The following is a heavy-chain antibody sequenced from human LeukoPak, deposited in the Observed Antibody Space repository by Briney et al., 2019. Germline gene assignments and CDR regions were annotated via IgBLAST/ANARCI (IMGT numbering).Heavy chain of an antibody. CDR3: ARDDLYYDSSGYYPTNWFDP. CDR2: VNPNSGGT. V-gene: IGHV1-2*02. J-gene: IGHJ5*02. CDR1: GYTFAGYY. D-gene: IGHD3-22*01. Sequence: GASVKVSCKASGYTFAGYYIHWVRQAPGQGLEWMGWVNPNSGGTNYAQKFQGRVTMTRDASISTAYMELSGLRSDDTAVYYCARDDLYYDSSGYYPTNWFDPWGQGTLVTVSS.